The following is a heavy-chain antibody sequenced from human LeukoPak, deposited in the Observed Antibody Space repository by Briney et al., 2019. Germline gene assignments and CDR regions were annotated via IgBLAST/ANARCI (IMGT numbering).Heavy chain of an antibody. D-gene: IGHD5-12*01. V-gene: IGHV1-24*01. CDR2: FDPEDGET. CDR1: GYTLTELS. Sequence: ASVKVSCKVSGYTLTELSMHWVRQAPGKGLEWMGGFDPEDGETIYAQKFQGRVTITRNTSISTAYMELSSLRSEDTAVYYCARGRYVDIVATITDYFDYWGQGTLVTVSS. CDR3: ARGRYVDIVATITDYFDY. J-gene: IGHJ4*02.